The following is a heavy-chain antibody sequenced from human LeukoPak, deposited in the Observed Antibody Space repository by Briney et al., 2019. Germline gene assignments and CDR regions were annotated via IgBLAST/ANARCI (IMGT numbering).Heavy chain of an antibody. CDR2: IYCSGST. CDR3: ARDLTMVRGDNWFDP. J-gene: IGHJ5*02. D-gene: IGHD3-10*01. Sequence: SQTLSLTCTVSGGSISSGDYYWSWIRQPPGKGLEWIGYIYCSGSTYYNPSLKSRVTISVDTSKNQFSLKLSSVTAADTAVYYCARDLTMVRGDNWFDPWGQGTLVTVSS. CDR1: GGSISSGDYY. V-gene: IGHV4-30-4*01.